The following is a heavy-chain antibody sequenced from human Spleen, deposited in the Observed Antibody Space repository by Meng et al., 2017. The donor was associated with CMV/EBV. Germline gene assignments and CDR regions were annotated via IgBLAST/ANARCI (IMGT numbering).Heavy chain of an antibody. CDR1: GFTISKYW. Sequence: GGSLRLSCAASGFTISKYWMTWVRQAPGKGLEWLANINEDGSQKNYVDSVKGRFTISRDNAKNSLYLQMNSLRAEDTAVYYCARDDSVITIFGVVTNYYGMDVWGQGTTVTVSS. CDR2: INEDGSQK. V-gene: IGHV3-7*01. D-gene: IGHD3-3*01. CDR3: ARDDSVITIFGVVTNYYGMDV. J-gene: IGHJ6*02.